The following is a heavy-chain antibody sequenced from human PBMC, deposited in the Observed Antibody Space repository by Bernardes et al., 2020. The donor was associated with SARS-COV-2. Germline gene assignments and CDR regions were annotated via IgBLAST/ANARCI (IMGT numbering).Heavy chain of an antibody. J-gene: IGHJ4*02. D-gene: IGHD3-9*01. CDR3: AKTVGLGILTGFDS. CDR2: ISGSGGST. CDR1: GFSDYP. Sequence: VWSLSLSCSASGFSDYPMSWVRQTPGKGLEWVSTISGSGGSTYSADSVKGRFTISRDNSRTTLYLQMDSLRVEDTATYYCAKTVGLGILTGFDSWGQGTLVTVSS. V-gene: IGHV3-23*01.